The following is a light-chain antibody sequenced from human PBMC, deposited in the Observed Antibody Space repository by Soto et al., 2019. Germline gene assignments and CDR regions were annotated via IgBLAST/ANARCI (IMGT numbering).Light chain of an antibody. V-gene: IGLV2-14*01. Sequence: QSALTQPASVSGSPGQSITISCTGTSSDVGGYNYVSWYQQHPGKAPKLMIYDVSNRPSGVSNRFSGSKSGNTASLTISGLQAEDEAVYYRSSYTSSSTLYVFATGTKVTVL. CDR3: SSYTSSSTLYV. CDR1: SSDVGGYNY. J-gene: IGLJ1*01. CDR2: DVS.